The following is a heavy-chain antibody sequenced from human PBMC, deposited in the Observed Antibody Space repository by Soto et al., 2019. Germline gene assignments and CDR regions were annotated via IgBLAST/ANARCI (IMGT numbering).Heavy chain of an antibody. V-gene: IGHV5-51*01. D-gene: IGHD1-26*01. CDR3: ARRSYAEPPWFDP. Sequence: GESLKISCKGSGYSFTSYWIGWVRQMPGKGLEWKGIIYPGESDTRYSPSIQGKVTISADKSISTAYLQWSSLKASDTAMYYCARRSYAEPPWFDPWGQGTLVTVSS. CDR1: GYSFTSYW. J-gene: IGHJ5*02. CDR2: IYPGESDT.